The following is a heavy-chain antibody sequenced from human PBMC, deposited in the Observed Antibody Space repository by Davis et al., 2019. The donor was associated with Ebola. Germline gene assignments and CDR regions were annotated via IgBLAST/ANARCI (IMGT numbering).Heavy chain of an antibody. D-gene: IGHD1-26*01. Sequence: PGGSLRLSCAASGFTFSSYWMHWVRQAPGKGLVWVSRINSDGSSTSYADSVKGRFTISRDNAKNSLYLQMNSLRAEDTAVYYCASREVGLHNLYWGEGTLVSVSS. J-gene: IGHJ4*02. V-gene: IGHV3-74*01. CDR1: GFTFSSYW. CDR2: INSDGSST. CDR3: ASREVGLHNLY.